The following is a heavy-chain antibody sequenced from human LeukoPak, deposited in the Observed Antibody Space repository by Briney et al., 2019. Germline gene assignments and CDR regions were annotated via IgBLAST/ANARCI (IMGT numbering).Heavy chain of an antibody. D-gene: IGHD2-15*01. CDR1: GFTFSSYE. CDR3: ARVRSHRSLNWFDP. CDR2: ISSSGSTI. J-gene: IGHJ5*02. V-gene: IGHV3-48*03. Sequence: GGSLRLSCAASGFTFSSYEMNWVRQAPGKGLEWVSYISSSGSTIYYADSVKGRFTISRDNAKNSLYLQMNSLRAEDTAVYYCARVRSHRSLNWFDPWGQATLVTVSS.